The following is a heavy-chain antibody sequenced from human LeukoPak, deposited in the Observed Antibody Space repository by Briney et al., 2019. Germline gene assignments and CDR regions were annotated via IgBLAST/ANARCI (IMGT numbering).Heavy chain of an antibody. CDR2: ISGSARIT. CDR3: AKDSGFYFDY. J-gene: IGHJ4*02. D-gene: IGHD7-27*01. V-gene: IGHV3-23*01. Sequence: GGSLRLSCAASGFTFSNYAITWVRQAPGKGLEWVSTISGSARITYYADSVKGRFTISRDNSKNTLYLQMNSLRVEDTAVYYCAKDSGFYFDYWGQGTLVTVSS. CDR1: GFTFSNYA.